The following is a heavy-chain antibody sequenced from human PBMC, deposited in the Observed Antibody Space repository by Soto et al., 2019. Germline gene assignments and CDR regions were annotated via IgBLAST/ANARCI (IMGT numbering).Heavy chain of an antibody. CDR3: ASYSYGSGNRYGDYYYGMDV. CDR1: GGTFSSYA. Sequence: QVQLVQSGAEVKKPGSSVKVSCKASGGTFSSYAISWVRQAPGQGLEWMGGIIPIFGTANYAQKFQGRVTITGDESTSTAYMELSSLRSGDTVVYYCASYSYGSGNRYGDYYYGMDVWGQGTTVTVSS. CDR2: IIPIFGTA. V-gene: IGHV1-69*12. D-gene: IGHD3-10*01. J-gene: IGHJ6*02.